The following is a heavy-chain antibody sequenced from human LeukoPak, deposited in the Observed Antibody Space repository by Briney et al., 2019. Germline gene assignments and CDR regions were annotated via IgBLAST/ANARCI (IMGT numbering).Heavy chain of an antibody. CDR2: INPSGSST. Sequence: ASVKVSCKASGYSFTSHYMHWVRQAPGQGLEWMGLINPSGSSTLYAQKFQGRVTMTRDTSISTAYMELSRLRSDDTAVYYCARDLELGYYDSSGYYSSPSDYWGQGTLVTVSS. J-gene: IGHJ4*02. CDR1: GYSFTSHY. V-gene: IGHV1-46*01. D-gene: IGHD3-22*01. CDR3: ARDLELGYYDSSGYYSSPSDY.